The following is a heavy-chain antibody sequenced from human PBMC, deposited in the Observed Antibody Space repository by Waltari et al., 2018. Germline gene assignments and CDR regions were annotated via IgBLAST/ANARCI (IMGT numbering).Heavy chain of an antibody. V-gene: IGHV3-33*01. D-gene: IGHD2-2*01. CDR1: GFTFSSYG. CDR2: IWYDGRNK. J-gene: IGHJ6*02. CDR3: ARDSGCSSTSCYGMDV. Sequence: QVQLVESGGGVVQPGRSLRLSCAASGFTFSSYGMHWVGQAPGKGLEWVAVIWYDGRNKYYADSVKGRVTISRDNSKNTLYLQMNSLRAEDTAVYYCARDSGCSSTSCYGMDVWGQGTTVTVSS.